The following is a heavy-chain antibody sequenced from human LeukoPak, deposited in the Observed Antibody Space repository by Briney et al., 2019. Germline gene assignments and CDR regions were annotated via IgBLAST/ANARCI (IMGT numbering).Heavy chain of an antibody. CDR1: GFTFSSYE. J-gene: IGHJ5*01. CDR3: ARDRGISHGPGWLDL. D-gene: IGHD3-10*01. CDR2: ISSSGSTI. Sequence: GGSLRLSCAASGFTFSSYEMNWVRQAPEKGLGWVSYISSSGSTIYYADAVKGRFTISRDNAKSSLYLNMSSLTAEHTAVYFFARDRGISHGPGWLDLWGQGILVTVSA. V-gene: IGHV3-48*03.